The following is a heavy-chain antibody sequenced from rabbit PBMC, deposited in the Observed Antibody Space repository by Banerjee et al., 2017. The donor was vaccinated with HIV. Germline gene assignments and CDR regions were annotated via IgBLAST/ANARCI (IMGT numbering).Heavy chain of an antibody. J-gene: IGHJ4*01. CDR1: GIDFSSYG. D-gene: IGHD4-2*01. CDR3: ARVWEL. CDR2: IYTDSGSA. Sequence: QEQLVESGGGLVQPGGSLNLSCKGSGIDFSSYGISWVRQAPGKGLEWIGCIYTDSGSAWYASWAKGRFTITRSTSLNTVTLQMTSLTAADTATYFCARVWELWGPGTLVTVS. V-gene: IGHV1S47*01.